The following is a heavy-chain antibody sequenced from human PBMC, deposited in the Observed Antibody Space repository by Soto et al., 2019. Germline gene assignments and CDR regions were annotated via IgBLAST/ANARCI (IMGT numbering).Heavy chain of an antibody. Sequence: PGESLKISCKGSGYSFTSYWISWVRQMPGKGLEWMGRIDPSDSYTNYSPSFQGHVTISADKSISTAYLQWSSLKASDTARYYCARHGAARSYYYYGMDVWGQGTTVTVSS. J-gene: IGHJ6*02. CDR2: IDPSDSYT. D-gene: IGHD6-6*01. V-gene: IGHV5-10-1*01. CDR1: GYSFTSYW. CDR3: ARHGAARSYYYYGMDV.